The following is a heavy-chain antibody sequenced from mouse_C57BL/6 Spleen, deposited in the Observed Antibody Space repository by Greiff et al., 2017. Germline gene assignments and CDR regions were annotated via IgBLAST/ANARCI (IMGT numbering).Heavy chain of an antibody. CDR3: ARAVVAYYFDY. J-gene: IGHJ2*01. V-gene: IGHV1-52*01. Sequence: VQLQQPGAELVRPGSSVKLSCKASGYTFTSYWMHWVKQRPIQGLEWIGNIDPSDSETHYNQKFKDKATLTVDKSSSTAYMQLSSLTSEDSAVYYCARAVVAYYFDYWGQGTTLTVSS. CDR2: IDPSDSET. D-gene: IGHD1-1*01. CDR1: GYTFTSYW.